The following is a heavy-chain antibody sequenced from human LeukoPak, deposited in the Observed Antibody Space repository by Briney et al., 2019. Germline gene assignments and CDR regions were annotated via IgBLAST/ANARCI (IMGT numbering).Heavy chain of an antibody. CDR1: GFAFSSYG. D-gene: IGHD6-19*01. CDR3: AKAKDSSGWYVSIDY. CDR2: ISGSGGST. J-gene: IGHJ4*02. Sequence: PGGSLRLSCAAPGFAFSSYGMSWVRQAPGKGLEWVSAISGSGGSTYYADSVKGRFTISRDNSKNTLYLQMNSLRTEDTAVYYCAKAKDSSGWYVSIDYWGQGTLVTVSS. V-gene: IGHV3-23*01.